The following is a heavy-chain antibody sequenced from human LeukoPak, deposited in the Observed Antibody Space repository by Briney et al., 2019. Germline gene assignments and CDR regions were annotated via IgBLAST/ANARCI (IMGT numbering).Heavy chain of an antibody. CDR1: GLTFSRNW. V-gene: IGHV3-74*01. CDR2: INSDGSTT. CDR3: STGIDSSGFDY. J-gene: IGHJ4*02. D-gene: IGHD3-22*01. Sequence: GGSLRLSCVVSGLTFSRNWMYWVRQAPGKGLVWVSRINSDGSTTNYADSVKGRFTISRDNAKNTLYLQMSSLRAEDTALYYCSTGIDSSGFDYWGQGTLVTVSS.